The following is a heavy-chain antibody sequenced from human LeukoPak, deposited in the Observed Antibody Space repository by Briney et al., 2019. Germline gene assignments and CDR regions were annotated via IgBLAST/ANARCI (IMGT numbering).Heavy chain of an antibody. Sequence: PSDTLSLTCTVSGGSISSGAYYRSWIRQHPGKGLEWIGYIYYSGNTYYNPSLKSRVTISVDTPKNQFSLKLSSVTAADTAVYSCARMPPEGSSDYGWFDPWGQGPLVTVSS. CDR2: IYYSGNT. D-gene: IGHD3-22*01. CDR3: ARMPPEGSSDYGWFDP. J-gene: IGHJ5*02. CDR1: GGSISSGAYY. V-gene: IGHV4-31*03.